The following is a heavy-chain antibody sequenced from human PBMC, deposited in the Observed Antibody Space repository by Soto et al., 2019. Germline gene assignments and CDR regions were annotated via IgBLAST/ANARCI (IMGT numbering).Heavy chain of an antibody. V-gene: IGHV4-31*03. Sequence: QVQLQESGPGLVKPSQTLSLTCTVSGGSISSGGYYWSWIRQHPGKGLEWIGYIYYSGSTYYNPSRKSRVTISVDTSKNQFSLKLSSVTAADTAVYYCARETRDGYYNYGQTWGQGTLVTVSS. CDR1: GGSISSGGYY. J-gene: IGHJ5*02. CDR2: IYYSGST. D-gene: IGHD1-26*01. CDR3: ARETRDGYYNYGQT.